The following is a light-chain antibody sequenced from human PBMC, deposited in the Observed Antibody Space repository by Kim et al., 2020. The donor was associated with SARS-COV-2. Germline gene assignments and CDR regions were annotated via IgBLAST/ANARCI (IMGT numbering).Light chain of an antibody. V-gene: IGLV1-44*01. CDR3: GTWDDSLNGLV. Sequence: GQSVTISCSGSSSNIGSNNVNWYQQLPGTAPKLLIYGNYQRPSGVPDRVSGSKSGTSASLAISGLQSEDEADYYCGTWDDSLNGLVFGGGTQLTVL. CDR2: GNY. CDR1: SSNIGSNN. J-gene: IGLJ2*01.